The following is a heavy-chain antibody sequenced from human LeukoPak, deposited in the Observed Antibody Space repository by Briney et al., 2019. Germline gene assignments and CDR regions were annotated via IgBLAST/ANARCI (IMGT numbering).Heavy chain of an antibody. J-gene: IGHJ4*02. CDR2: FSGTGDTT. V-gene: IGHV3-23*01. Sequence: GGSLRLSCAASGFTFSDYAMSWVRQAPREGLEWVSAFSGTGDTTYYADSVKGRFTVSRDTSRSTLYLQMNSLRAEDAAVYYCSRCDGSLVRYFEYWGQGTLVTVSS. D-gene: IGHD2-15*01. CDR3: SRCDGSLVRYFEY. CDR1: GFTFSDYA.